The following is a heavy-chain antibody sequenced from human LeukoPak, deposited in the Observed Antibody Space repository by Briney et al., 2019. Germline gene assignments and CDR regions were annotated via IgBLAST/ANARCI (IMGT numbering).Heavy chain of an antibody. CDR1: GASISSYY. CDR2: RHYRGTT. J-gene: IGHJ4*02. V-gene: IGHV4-59*01. D-gene: IGHD2-21*02. Sequence: SETLSLTCTVSGASISSYYWSWIRQPPGKGLEWIASRHYRGTTNYNPSLESRVTISVDTSRKQFSLKLSSVTAADTAVYYCARGRDCGGDCYHKYYFDYWGQGTLVTVSS. CDR3: ARGRDCGGDCYHKYYFDY.